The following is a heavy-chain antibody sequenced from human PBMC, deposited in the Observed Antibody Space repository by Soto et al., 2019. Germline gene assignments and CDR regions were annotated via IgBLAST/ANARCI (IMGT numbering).Heavy chain of an antibody. Sequence: WETLALTCRVSGGSINSSSYFWGWVRQPPGKGLEWIGSIYYSGSTYYNPSLRSRVTISVDTSKNQFSLKLSSVTAADTAVFYCARHYSSGSRNWFDPGAREPWSPSPQ. D-gene: IGHD6-19*01. CDR1: GGSINSSSYF. CDR3: ARHYSSGSRNWFDP. CDR2: IYYSGST. J-gene: IGHJ5*02. V-gene: IGHV4-39*01.